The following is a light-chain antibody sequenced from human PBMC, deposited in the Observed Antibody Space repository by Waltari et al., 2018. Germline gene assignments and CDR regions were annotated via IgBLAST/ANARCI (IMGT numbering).Light chain of an antibody. V-gene: IGLV2-14*01. CDR1: HSDMGGSTY. J-gene: IGLJ3*02. CDR3: SSYTSSSTWV. Sequence: QSALTQPASVSVSPGPSITIPCPGTHSDMGGSTYVPWYQQHPGKAPNLMIYEVSNRPSGVPNRFSGSKSGDTASLTISGLQAEDEADYYCSSYTSSSTWVFGGGTKVTVL. CDR2: EVS.